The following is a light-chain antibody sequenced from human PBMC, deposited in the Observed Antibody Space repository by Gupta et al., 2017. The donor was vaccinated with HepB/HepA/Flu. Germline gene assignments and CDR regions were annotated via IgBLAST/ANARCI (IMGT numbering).Light chain of an antibody. J-gene: IGKJ1*01. Sequence: IVLTQSPCTLSLSPGESATLACRASQSVSSNFLAWYQQKPGQAPRLLIYGASSRATGIPDRFSGSGSETDFALTISRMEPEDFAVYYCQQYGSSPQTFGQGTKVE. CDR1: QSVSSNF. CDR2: GAS. V-gene: IGKV3-20*01. CDR3: QQYGSSPQT.